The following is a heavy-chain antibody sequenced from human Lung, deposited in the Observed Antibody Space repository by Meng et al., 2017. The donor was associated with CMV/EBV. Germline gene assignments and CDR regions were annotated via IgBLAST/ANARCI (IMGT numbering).Heavy chain of an antibody. CDR2: IRPSGEFP. CDR3: ARDFRVGRP. Sequence: GESLKILCAAFGLPLSLFIMNRVRQAPGKGLGGVSSIRPSGEFPYYVASVKGRFTFSRDNTKNLLYLEMISLTADDTAVFFCARDFRVGRPWGQGTLVTVSS. J-gene: IGHJ5*02. D-gene: IGHD3-3*01. CDR1: GLPLSLFI. V-gene: IGHV3-21*04.